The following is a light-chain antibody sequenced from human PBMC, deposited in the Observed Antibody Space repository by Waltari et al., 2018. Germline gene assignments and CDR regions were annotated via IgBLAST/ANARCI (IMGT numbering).Light chain of an antibody. J-gene: IGKJ1*01. Sequence: DIELTQSPDSLLVSLGESATSICNSSHSLFYSSVNKRYLSWYQQKPGQPPKVLIYWASTRGSGVPDRFSGSGSGTDFTLTISSRQAEDVAVYYCQQYFTTPWTFGQGTKVESK. CDR1: HSLFYSSVNKRY. V-gene: IGKV4-1*01. CDR3: QQYFTTPWT. CDR2: WAS.